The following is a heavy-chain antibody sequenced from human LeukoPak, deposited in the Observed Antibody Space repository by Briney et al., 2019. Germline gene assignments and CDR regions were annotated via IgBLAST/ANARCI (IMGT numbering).Heavy chain of an antibody. CDR3: ARVFFLLGEGKGRGYYFDY. D-gene: IGHD3-3*01. Sequence: ASVKVSCKASGYTFTGYYMHWVRQAPGQGLEWMGWINPNSGGTNYAQKFQGRVTMTRDTSISTAYMELSRLRSDDTAVYYCARVFFLLGEGKGRGYYFDYWGQGTLVTVSS. V-gene: IGHV1-2*02. CDR2: INPNSGGT. CDR1: GYTFTGYY. J-gene: IGHJ4*02.